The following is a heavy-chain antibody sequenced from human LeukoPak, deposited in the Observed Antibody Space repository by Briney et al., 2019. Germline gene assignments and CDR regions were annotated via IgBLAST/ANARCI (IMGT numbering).Heavy chain of an antibody. CDR2: IHQSGRT. V-gene: IGHV4-4*02. D-gene: IGHD3-22*01. CDR1: GISINTDNW. CDR3: ARDRDRLDY. Sequence: SGTLSLTCAVSGISINTDNWWSWIRQPPGKGLEWIGEIHQSGRTNYSPALKSRVTMSVDKSKNQFSLNLNSVTAAETAVYYCARDRDRLDYWGQGTLVTVSS. J-gene: IGHJ4*02.